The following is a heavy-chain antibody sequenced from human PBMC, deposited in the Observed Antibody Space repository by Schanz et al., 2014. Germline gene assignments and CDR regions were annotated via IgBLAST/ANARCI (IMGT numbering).Heavy chain of an antibody. Sequence: VQLVESGGGVVQPGRSLRLSCAASGFTFSSYGMHWVRQSPGKGLEWVALISYDGSNKYYADSVKGRFTISRDSSKNTLYLQMNSLRAEDTAVYYCARGTDTAMEHRPFDYWGQGTLVTVSS. D-gene: IGHD5-18*01. CDR1: GFTFSSYG. CDR3: ARGTDTAMEHRPFDY. CDR2: ISYDGSNK. J-gene: IGHJ4*02. V-gene: IGHV3-30*03.